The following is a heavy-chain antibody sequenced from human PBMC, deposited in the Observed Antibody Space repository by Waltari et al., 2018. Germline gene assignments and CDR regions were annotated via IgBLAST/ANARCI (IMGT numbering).Heavy chain of an antibody. D-gene: IGHD6-13*01. Sequence: QVQLQESGPRLVKPSETLSLTCPVSCGSICTYYWTWIRQPPGQGPECIGYVYYSVSTKYNPSLKSLFTISIDTSKKQFSLKLSFVTAADTAVYYCARGGKGFDYWGQGTLVTVSS. J-gene: IGHJ4*02. CDR1: CGSICTYY. CDR2: VYYSVST. V-gene: IGHV4-59*01. CDR3: ARGGKGFDY.